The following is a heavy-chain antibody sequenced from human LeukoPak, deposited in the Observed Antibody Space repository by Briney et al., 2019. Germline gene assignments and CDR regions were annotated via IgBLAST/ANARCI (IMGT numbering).Heavy chain of an antibody. CDR2: ISAYNGNT. J-gene: IGHJ6*03. CDR3: ARRLYGDQLDNYYYYYMDV. D-gene: IGHD4-17*01. V-gene: IGHV1-18*01. Sequence: ASVKVSCMASGYTFINYGISWVRQAPGQGLEWMGWISAYNGNTNYAQKFQGRVTMTTDTSTSTAYMELRSLRSDDTAVYYCARRLYGDQLDNYYYYYMDVWGKGTTVTVSS. CDR1: GYTFINYG.